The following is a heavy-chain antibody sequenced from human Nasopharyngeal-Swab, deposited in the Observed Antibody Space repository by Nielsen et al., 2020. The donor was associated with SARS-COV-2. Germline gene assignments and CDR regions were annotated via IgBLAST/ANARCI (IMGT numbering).Heavy chain of an antibody. V-gene: IGHV4-34*01. Sequence: WIRQPTGKGLEWIGEINHSGSTNYNPSLKSRVTISVDTSKNQFSLKLSSVTAADTAVYYCARGGWGYCSSTSCYTFDYWGQGTLVTVSP. J-gene: IGHJ4*02. CDR2: INHSGST. D-gene: IGHD2-2*01. CDR3: ARGGWGYCSSTSCYTFDY.